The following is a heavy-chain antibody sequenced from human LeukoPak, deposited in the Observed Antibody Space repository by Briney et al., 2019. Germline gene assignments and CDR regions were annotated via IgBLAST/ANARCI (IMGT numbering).Heavy chain of an antibody. D-gene: IGHD2-2*01. V-gene: IGHV3-66*02. CDR2: IYSSGTR. CDR3: ARGNWHCSSISCYGSNWFDP. J-gene: IGHJ5*02. Sequence: GGSLRLSCAASGFTVSTNYMSWVRQAPGKGLEWVSLIYSSGTRYYTDSVKGRFTISRDNSKNTLYLQMNSLRAEDTAVYYCARGNWHCSSISCYGSNWFDPWGQGTLVTVSS. CDR1: GFTVSTNY.